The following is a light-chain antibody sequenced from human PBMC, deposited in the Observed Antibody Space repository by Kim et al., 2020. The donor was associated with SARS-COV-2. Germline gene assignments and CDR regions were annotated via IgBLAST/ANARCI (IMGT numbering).Light chain of an antibody. V-gene: IGKV3-20*01. CDR1: QSVSSSY. CDR3: QQYGSSPPYT. J-gene: IGKJ2*01. CDR2: GAS. Sequence: EMVLTQSPGTLSLSPGERATLSCRASQSVSSSYLAWYQQKPGQAPRLLIYGASSRATSIPDRFSGSGSGTDFTLTISRLEPEDFAVYYCQQYGSSPPYTFGQGTKLEI.